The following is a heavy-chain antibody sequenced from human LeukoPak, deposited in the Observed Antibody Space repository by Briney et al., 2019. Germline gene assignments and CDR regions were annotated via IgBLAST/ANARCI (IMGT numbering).Heavy chain of an antibody. CDR3: AREKSYYYGSGSPNWFDP. CDR1: DGSIRSGGYY. Sequence: SETLSLTCTVSDGSIRSGGYYWSWIRQHPGKGLEWIGYIYYSGRTYYNPSLQRRVTPSVDTSKNQFSLKLSSVTAADTAVYYCAREKSYYYGSGSPNWFDPWGQGTLVTVSS. V-gene: IGHV4-31*03. J-gene: IGHJ5*02. D-gene: IGHD3-10*01. CDR2: IYYSGRT.